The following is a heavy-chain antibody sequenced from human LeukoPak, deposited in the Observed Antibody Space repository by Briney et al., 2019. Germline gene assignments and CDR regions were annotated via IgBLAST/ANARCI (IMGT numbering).Heavy chain of an antibody. V-gene: IGHV3-11*01. Sequence: AGGSLRLSCAASGFTFSDYYMSWIRQAPGEGLERVSYISSSGSTIYYADSVKGRFTISRDNAKNSLYLQMNSLRAEDTAVYYCARDKGALWILDYWGQGTLVTVSS. CDR3: ARDKGALWILDY. J-gene: IGHJ4*02. D-gene: IGHD2-2*03. CDR1: GFTFSDYY. CDR2: ISSSGSTI.